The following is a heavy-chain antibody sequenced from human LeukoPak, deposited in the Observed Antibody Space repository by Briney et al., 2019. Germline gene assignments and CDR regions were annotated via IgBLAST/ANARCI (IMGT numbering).Heavy chain of an antibody. CDR2: ISAYNGNT. Sequence: GASVKVSCKASGYTFTSYGISWVRQAPGQGLEWMGWISAYNGNTNYAQKLQGRVTMTTDTSTSTAYMELRSLRSEDTAVYYCARVDIVVVPSTYFDYWGQGTLVTVSS. D-gene: IGHD2-2*01. J-gene: IGHJ4*02. CDR1: GYTFTSYG. CDR3: ARVDIVVVPSTYFDY. V-gene: IGHV1-18*01.